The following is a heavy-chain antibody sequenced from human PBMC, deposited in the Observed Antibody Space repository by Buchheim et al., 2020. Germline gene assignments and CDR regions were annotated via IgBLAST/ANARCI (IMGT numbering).Heavy chain of an antibody. V-gene: IGHV3-33*01. CDR2: IWYDGSNK. CDR1: GFTFSSYG. J-gene: IGHJ5*02. Sequence: QVQLVESGGGVVQPGRSLRLSCAASGFTFSSYGMHWVRQAPGKGLEWVAVIWYDGSNKYYADSVKGRFTISRDNSKNTLYLQMNSLRAEDTAVYYCARDLGISSGWPRDHNWFDPWGQGTL. CDR3: ARDLGISSGWPRDHNWFDP. D-gene: IGHD6-19*01.